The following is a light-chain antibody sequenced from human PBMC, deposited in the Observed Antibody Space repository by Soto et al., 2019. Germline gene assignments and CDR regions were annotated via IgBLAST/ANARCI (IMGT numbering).Light chain of an antibody. V-gene: IGLV1-47*02. Sequence: QSVLTQPPSASGTPGQRVTISCSGSSSNLGTNYVYWYQQLPGTAPKLLIYTNSQRPSGVPDRFSGSKSGTSASLAISGLRSEDEADYYCSSHTSSYTVVFGGGTKLTVL. J-gene: IGLJ2*01. CDR2: TNS. CDR1: SSNLGTNY. CDR3: SSHTSSYTVV.